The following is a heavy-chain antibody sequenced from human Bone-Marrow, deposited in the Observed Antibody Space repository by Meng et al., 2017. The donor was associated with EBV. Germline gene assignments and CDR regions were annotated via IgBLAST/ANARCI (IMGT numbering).Heavy chain of an antibody. CDR1: CDSISSLYY. J-gene: IGHJ5*02. Sequence: QLQLRDSVPGQVKPSETLSLTCTVSCDSISSLYYWGWLRQPPGRGLEWIGGVHYTGSTYYSPSLKSRVTVSVDTSKNQFSLRLTSVTAADTAVYYCARPFPSWQSPRLDPFGAWGQGTLVTVSS. CDR2: VHYTGST. D-gene: IGHD6-19*01. V-gene: IGHV4-39*01. CDR3: ARPFPSWQSPRLDPFGA.